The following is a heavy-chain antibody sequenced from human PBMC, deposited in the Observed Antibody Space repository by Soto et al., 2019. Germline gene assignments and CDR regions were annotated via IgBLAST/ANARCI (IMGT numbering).Heavy chain of an antibody. V-gene: IGHV3-30*18. CDR3: AEDRGHSSIWYRERYFDL. Sequence: QVQMVESGGGVVQPGKSLRLSCAASGFLFSTYGMHWVRQAPCTGLEWMAVVAFDGNYKYYADSVKGRFTISRDNAKNMLYLQMNILRAEDTALYYCAEDRGHSSIWYRERYFDLWGRGTLVSVSS. CDR2: VAFDGNYK. J-gene: IGHJ2*01. D-gene: IGHD6-13*01. CDR1: GFLFSTYG.